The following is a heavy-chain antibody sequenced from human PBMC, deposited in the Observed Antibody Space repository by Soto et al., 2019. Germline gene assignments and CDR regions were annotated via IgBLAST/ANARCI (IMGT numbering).Heavy chain of an antibody. Sequence: QVQLVQSGAEVKKPGASVKVSCKASGYTFTSYAISWVRQAPGQGLEWMGWISAYNGNTNYAQKLQGRVTMTTDTTTSTAYMELRRLSSDDTAGYYCGSAAPPADYWGQGTLVTVSS. D-gene: IGHD2-15*01. CDR2: ISAYNGNT. CDR1: GYTFTSYA. CDR3: GSAAPPADY. V-gene: IGHV1-18*01. J-gene: IGHJ4*02.